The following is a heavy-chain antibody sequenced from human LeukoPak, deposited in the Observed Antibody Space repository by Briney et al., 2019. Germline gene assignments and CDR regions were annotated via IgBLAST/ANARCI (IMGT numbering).Heavy chain of an antibody. CDR3: AKDGGYCSSTSCYFSPQYYYYYMDV. V-gene: IGHV3-21*01. D-gene: IGHD2-2*01. J-gene: IGHJ6*03. CDR1: GFTFSSYS. CDR2: ISSSSSYI. Sequence: GGSLRLSCAASGFTFSSYSMNWVRQAPGKGLEWVSSISSSSSYIYYADSVKGRFTISRDNAKNSLYLQMNSLRAEDTAVYYCAKDGGYCSSTSCYFSPQYYYYYMDVWGKGTTVTVSS.